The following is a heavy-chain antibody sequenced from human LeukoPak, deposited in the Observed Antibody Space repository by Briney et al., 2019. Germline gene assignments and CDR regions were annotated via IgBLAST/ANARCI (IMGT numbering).Heavy chain of an antibody. CDR3: ARERLEGYTYDY. CDR2: IYYSGST. J-gene: IGHJ4*02. D-gene: IGHD5-24*01. CDR1: GGSISSYY. V-gene: IGHV4-59*01. Sequence: KPSETLSLTCTVSGGSISSYYWSWIRQPPGKGLEWIGYIYYSGSTNYNPSLKSRVTISVDTSKNQFSLKLSSVTAADTAVYYCARERLEGYTYDYWGQGTLVTVSS.